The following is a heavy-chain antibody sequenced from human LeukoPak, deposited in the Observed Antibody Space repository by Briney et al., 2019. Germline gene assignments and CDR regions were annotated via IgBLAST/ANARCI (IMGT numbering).Heavy chain of an antibody. CDR2: IYPGDSDT. D-gene: IGHD3-10*01. J-gene: IGHJ5*02. CDR1: GYSFTSYW. CDR3: ARQAITMVRGVMSLNNWFDP. Sequence: GESLKLSCQGSGYSFTSYWMGWVRQMPRKGLEWMGIIYPGDSDTRYSPSFQGQVTISADKSISTAYLQWSSLKASDTAMYYCARQAITMVRGVMSLNNWFDPWGQGTLVTVSS. V-gene: IGHV5-51*01.